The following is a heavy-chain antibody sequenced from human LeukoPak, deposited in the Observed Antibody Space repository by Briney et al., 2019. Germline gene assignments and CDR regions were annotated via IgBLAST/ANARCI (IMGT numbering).Heavy chain of an antibody. Sequence: SETLSLTCTVSGGSISGYYWTWIRQPPGKGLEWIGYISYSGSTSSHPSLKSRVTISLDMSKSQFSLKLTSVTAADTVVYYCVRGYSGYPYYLDYWGQGTLVTVSS. CDR3: VRGYSGYPYYLDY. CDR1: GGSISGYY. CDR2: ISYSGST. V-gene: IGHV4-59*08. D-gene: IGHD5-12*01. J-gene: IGHJ4*02.